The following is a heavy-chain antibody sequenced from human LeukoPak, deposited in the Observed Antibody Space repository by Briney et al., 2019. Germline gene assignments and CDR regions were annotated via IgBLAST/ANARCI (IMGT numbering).Heavy chain of an antibody. CDR2: IYYTGST. CDR3: ARGPRDYGDEGYYYYGMDV. CDR1: GGSISSLY. V-gene: IGHV4-59*12. D-gene: IGHD4-17*01. Sequence: SETLSLTCSVSGGSISSLYWSWIRQPPGKGLEWIGYIYYTGSTNYNPSLKSRVTMFVDMPKNQFSLKLSSVTAADTAVYYCARGPRDYGDEGYYYYGMDVWGQGTTVTVSS. J-gene: IGHJ6*02.